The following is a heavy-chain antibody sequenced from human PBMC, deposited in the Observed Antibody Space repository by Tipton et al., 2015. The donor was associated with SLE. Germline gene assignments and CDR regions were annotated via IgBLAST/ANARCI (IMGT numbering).Heavy chain of an antibody. Sequence: TLSLTCSVSGGSISIYCWSWIRQPPGKGLAWIGYIYYSGSTNYNPSLKSRVTISVDTSKNQFSLKLSSVTAADTAVYYCARGTSIFGVVRHFDYWGQGTLVTVSS. CDR3: ARGTSIFGVVRHFDY. J-gene: IGHJ4*02. V-gene: IGHV4-59*01. CDR2: IYYSGST. D-gene: IGHD3-3*01. CDR1: GGSISIYC.